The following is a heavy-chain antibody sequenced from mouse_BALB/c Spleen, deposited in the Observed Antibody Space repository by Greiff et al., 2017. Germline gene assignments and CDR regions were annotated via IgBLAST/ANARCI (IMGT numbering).Heavy chain of an antibody. CDR3: TSVCKYAGLAY. CDR1: GFSFTSYG. V-gene: IGHV2-6-7*01. CDR2: IWGDGST. D-gene: IGHD2-14*01. Sequence: QVQLPQSGPGLVAPSQSLSITCTVSGFSFTSYGVNWVRQPPGKGLEWLGMIWGDGSTDYYSALKSRLSISKDNSTSQVFLKMNSLQTDDTAMYYCTSVCKYAGLAYWGQGTLVTVSA. J-gene: IGHJ3*01.